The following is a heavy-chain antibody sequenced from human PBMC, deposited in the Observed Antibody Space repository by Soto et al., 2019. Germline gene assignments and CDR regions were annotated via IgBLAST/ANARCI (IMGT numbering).Heavy chain of an antibody. CDR3: ARTRSTYRYCSSTSCYAIDY. CDR2: ISYDGSNK. CDR1: GFTFSSYA. J-gene: IGHJ4*02. V-gene: IGHV3-30-3*01. D-gene: IGHD2-2*01. Sequence: GGSLRLSCAASGFTFSSYAMHWVRQAPGKGLELVAVISYDGSNKYYADSVKGRFTISRDNSKNTLYLQMNSLRAEDTAVYYCARTRSTYRYCSSTSCYAIDYWGQGTLVTVSS.